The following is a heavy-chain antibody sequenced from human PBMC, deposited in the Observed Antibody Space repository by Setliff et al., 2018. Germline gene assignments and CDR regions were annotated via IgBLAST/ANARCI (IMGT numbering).Heavy chain of an antibody. Sequence: GGSLRLSCAASGFTFSDHRMDWVRQAPGKGLEWVANIKEDGSEKYYVDSVKGRFTISRDSAKNSLYLQMNSLRAEDTAVYYCARETAVAGTMEFDYWGQGTLVTVSS. V-gene: IGHV3-7*01. J-gene: IGHJ4*02. D-gene: IGHD6-19*01. CDR3: ARETAVAGTMEFDY. CDR2: IKEDGSEK. CDR1: GFTFSDHR.